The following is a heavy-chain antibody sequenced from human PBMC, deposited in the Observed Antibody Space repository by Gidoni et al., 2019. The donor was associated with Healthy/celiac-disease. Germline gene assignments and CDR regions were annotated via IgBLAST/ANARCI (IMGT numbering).Heavy chain of an antibody. CDR3: ANYDSSGYYYKGGA. CDR1: GFTFSIYA. D-gene: IGHD3-22*01. CDR2: ISGSGGST. V-gene: IGHV3-23*01. Sequence: EVQLLESGGGLVQPGGSLRLSCAASGFTFSIYAMSWVRQAPGKGLEWVSAISGSGGSTYYADSVKGRFTISRDNSKNTLYLQMNSLRADDTAVYYCANYDSSGYYYKGGAWGQGTLVTVSS. J-gene: IGHJ4*02.